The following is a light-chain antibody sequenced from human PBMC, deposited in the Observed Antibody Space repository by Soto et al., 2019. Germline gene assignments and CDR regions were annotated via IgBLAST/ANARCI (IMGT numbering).Light chain of an antibody. CDR2: AAS. CDR3: QKYNSAPLT. J-gene: IGKJ4*01. Sequence: DIQMTQSPSILSASVGDRVTITCRASQSISSWLAWYQQKPGKAPNLLIYAASTLQSGVPSRFSGSGSGTDFTLTISSLQPEDVATYYCQKYNSAPLTFGGGTKVDIK. V-gene: IGKV1-5*01. CDR1: QSISSW.